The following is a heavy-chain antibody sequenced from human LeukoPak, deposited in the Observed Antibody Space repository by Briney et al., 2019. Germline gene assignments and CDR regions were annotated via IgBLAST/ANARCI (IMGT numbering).Heavy chain of an antibody. J-gene: IGHJ4*02. CDR2: IHPSTGNP. V-gene: IGHV7-4-1*02. Sequence: ASVKVSCKASGYTFTRYAMNWVRQAPGQGLEWMGWIHPSTGNPTYAQGFTGRFVFSLDTSLSTTYLQISSLKAEDTAVYYCARAYQRLGELSLPDYWGQGTLVTVSS. D-gene: IGHD3-16*02. CDR1: GYTFTRYA. CDR3: ARAYQRLGELSLPDY.